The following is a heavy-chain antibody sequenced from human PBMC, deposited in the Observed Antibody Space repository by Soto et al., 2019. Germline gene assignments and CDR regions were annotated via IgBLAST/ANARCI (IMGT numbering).Heavy chain of an antibody. Sequence: SVKVSCKTSGGTFNNSAISWVRQAPGQGLEWLGGSIPMFSSANHAQKFQGRVIITADGSASTVYMELSSLTSGDTAVYYCARGKVLRFLEGLVSFDHWGQGTLVTVSS. D-gene: IGHD3-3*01. CDR1: GGTFNNSA. V-gene: IGHV1-69*13. CDR3: ARGKVLRFLEGLVSFDH. J-gene: IGHJ4*02. CDR2: SIPMFSSA.